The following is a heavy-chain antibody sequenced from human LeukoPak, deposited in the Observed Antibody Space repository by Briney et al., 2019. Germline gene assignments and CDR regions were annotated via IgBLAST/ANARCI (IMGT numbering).Heavy chain of an antibody. D-gene: IGHD4-11*01. CDR1: GFNFNDAW. CDR3: TAGLGKTDDDS. J-gene: IGHJ4*02. CDR2: VRTTAEGETT. Sequence: SLGSLRLSCEGSGFNFNDAWMSWIRQAPGKGLEWVGRVRTTAEGETTDYAAPVRGRFIISRDDSKNMVFLQMNRLETEDTAIYYCTAGLGKTDDDSWGQGTPVTVSS. V-gene: IGHV3-15*01.